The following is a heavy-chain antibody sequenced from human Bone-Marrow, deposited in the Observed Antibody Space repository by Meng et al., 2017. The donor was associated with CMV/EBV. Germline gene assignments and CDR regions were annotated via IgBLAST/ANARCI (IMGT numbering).Heavy chain of an antibody. CDR2: INTGGST. J-gene: IGHJ6*02. Sequence: ASVKVTCKASGYSFTSYHMHWVRQAPGQGLEWRGIINTGGSTKYAEKFQGRVTITRNTSISTANMELSSLRSEDTAVYYCARGTFWVTIFGVVNKNGMDVWGQGTTVTVSS. D-gene: IGHD3-3*01. CDR3: ARGTFWVTIFGVVNKNGMDV. CDR1: GYSFTSYH. V-gene: IGHV1-46*01.